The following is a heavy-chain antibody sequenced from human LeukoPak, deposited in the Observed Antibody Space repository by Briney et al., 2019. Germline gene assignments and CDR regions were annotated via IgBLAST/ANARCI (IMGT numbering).Heavy chain of an antibody. Sequence: SETLSLTCTVSRGSISSSSYYWGWIRQPPGKGLEWIGSIYYSGSTYYNPSLKSRVTISVDTSKNQFSLKLSSVTAADTAVYYCASIRGVNLDYWGQGTLVTVSS. V-gene: IGHV4-39*01. J-gene: IGHJ4*02. CDR3: ASIRGVNLDY. D-gene: IGHD3-10*01. CDR1: RGSISSSSYY. CDR2: IYYSGST.